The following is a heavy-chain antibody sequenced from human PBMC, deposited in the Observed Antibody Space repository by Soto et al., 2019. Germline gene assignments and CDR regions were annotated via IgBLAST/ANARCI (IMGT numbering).Heavy chain of an antibody. CDR2: INAANGDT. D-gene: IGHD6-13*01. CDR3: VRRHVSATGIDWFDP. V-gene: IGHV1-3*01. J-gene: IGHJ5*02. CDR1: GYTFTSYG. Sequence: ASVKVSCKASGYTFTSYGIHWVRQAPGQRLEWMGRINAANGDTKYSPKFQGRVTITRDTSASTAYMELSSLRSEDTAVYYCVRRHVSATGIDWFDPWGQGT.